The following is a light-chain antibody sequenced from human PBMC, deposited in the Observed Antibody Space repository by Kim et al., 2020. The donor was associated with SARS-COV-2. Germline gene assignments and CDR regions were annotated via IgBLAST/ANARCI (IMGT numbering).Light chain of an antibody. CDR3: QKFSSSPWT. CDR2: GAS. J-gene: IGKJ4*02. CDR1: QVIENY. V-gene: IGKV1-27*01. Sequence: DIRMTQSPSSLSASVGDRVTITCRASQVIENYLAWYQQKPGKAPKLVIYGASTLHSGVPSRFSGSGSGTDFTLTISSLQPEDVGSYYCQKFSSSPWTFGGGTKVDIK.